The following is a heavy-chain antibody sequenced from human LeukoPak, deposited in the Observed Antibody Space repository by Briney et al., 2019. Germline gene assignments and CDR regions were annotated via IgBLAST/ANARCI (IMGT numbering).Heavy chain of an antibody. CDR2: IKHDGSEK. Sequence: GGSLRLSCAASAFTFSTYWMSWVRQAPGKGLEWVANIKHDGSEKYYVDSVKGRFTISRDNAKNSLYLQMNSLRAEDTAMYYCARVPVGQYSYDSWGQGSLVTVSS. J-gene: IGHJ5*02. CDR3: ARVPVGQYSYDS. V-gene: IGHV3-7*01. D-gene: IGHD5-18*01. CDR1: AFTFSTYW.